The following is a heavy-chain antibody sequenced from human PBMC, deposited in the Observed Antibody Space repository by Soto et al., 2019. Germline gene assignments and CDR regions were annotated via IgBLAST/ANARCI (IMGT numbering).Heavy chain of an antibody. CDR3: ARSVGLYYGMDV. CDR1: GLTFSSYS. Sequence: GGSLRLSCAASGLTFSSYSMNWVRQAPGKGLQWVSYISSSNSTIHYADSVKGRFTISRDNAKNSLYLQMNSLRAEDTAVYYCARSVGLYYGMDVWGQGTTVTVSS. J-gene: IGHJ6*02. CDR2: ISSSNSTI. V-gene: IGHV3-48*01. D-gene: IGHD1-26*01.